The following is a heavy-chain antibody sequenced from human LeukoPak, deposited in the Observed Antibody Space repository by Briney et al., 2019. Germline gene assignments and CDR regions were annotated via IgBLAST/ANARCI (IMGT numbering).Heavy chain of an antibody. V-gene: IGHV5-51*01. J-gene: IGHJ4*02. CDR2: IYPGDSDT. D-gene: IGHD4-17*01. CDR1: GYSFTSYW. Sequence: GESLKISCKGSGYSFTSYWIGWVRQMPGKGLEWMGIIYPGDSDTRYSPSFQGQVTISADKSISTAYLQWSSLKASDTAMYYRARPIMTTVAPAPYYFDYWGQGTLVTVSS. CDR3: ARPIMTTVAPAPYYFDY.